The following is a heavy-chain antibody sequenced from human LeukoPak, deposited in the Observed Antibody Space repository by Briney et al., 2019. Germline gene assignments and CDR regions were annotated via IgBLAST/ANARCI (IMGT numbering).Heavy chain of an antibody. V-gene: IGHV4-39*01. CDR3: ASLDYYDSSGYYPRFGY. Sequence: SETLSLTCAVYGGSFSGYYWGWIRQPPGKGLEWIGSIYYSGSTYYNPSLKSRVTISVDTSKNQFSLKLSSVTAADTAVYYCASLDYYDSSGYYPRFGYWGQGTLVTVSS. D-gene: IGHD3-22*01. CDR2: IYYSGST. J-gene: IGHJ4*02. CDR1: GGSFSGYY.